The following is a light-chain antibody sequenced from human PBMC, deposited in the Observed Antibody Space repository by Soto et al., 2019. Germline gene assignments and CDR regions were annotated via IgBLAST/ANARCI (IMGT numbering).Light chain of an antibody. CDR1: QSVSSS. Sequence: EIVMTQSPATLSVSPGERATLSCRASQSVSSSLAWYQQKPGQAPRLLIYGASTRATGIPARFSGSGSGIEFTHTISSLQSEDFAVYYCQQYNNWWTFGQGTKVEIQ. CDR3: QQYNNWWT. CDR2: GAS. J-gene: IGKJ1*01. V-gene: IGKV3-15*01.